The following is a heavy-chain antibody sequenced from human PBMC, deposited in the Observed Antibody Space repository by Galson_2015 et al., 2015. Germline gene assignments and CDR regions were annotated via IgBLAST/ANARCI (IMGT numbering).Heavy chain of an antibody. CDR3: ARDTHPGDYEGGFDY. V-gene: IGHV3-53*01. Sequence: SLRLSCAASGFTVSSNYMSWVRQAPGKGLEWVSVIYSGGSTYYADSVKGRFTISRDNSKNTLYLQMNSLRAEDTAVYYCARDTHPGDYEGGFDYWGQGTLVTVSS. CDR1: GFTVSSNY. CDR2: IYSGGST. J-gene: IGHJ4*02. D-gene: IGHD4-17*01.